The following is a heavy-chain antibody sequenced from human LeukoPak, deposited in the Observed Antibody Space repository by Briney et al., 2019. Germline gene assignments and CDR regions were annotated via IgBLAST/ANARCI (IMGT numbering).Heavy chain of an antibody. CDR1: GGSVSSGSYY. Sequence: SETLSLTCTVSGGSVSSGSYYWSWIRQPPGKGLEWIGYIYYSGSTIYNPSLKSRVTISVDTSKNQFPLKLSSVTAADTAVYYCARDLGARLVWFDPWGQGTLVTVSS. J-gene: IGHJ5*02. V-gene: IGHV4-61*01. D-gene: IGHD3-16*01. CDR2: IYYSGST. CDR3: ARDLGARLVWFDP.